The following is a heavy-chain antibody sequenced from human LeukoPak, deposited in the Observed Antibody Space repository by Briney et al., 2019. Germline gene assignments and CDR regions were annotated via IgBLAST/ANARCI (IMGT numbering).Heavy chain of an antibody. D-gene: IGHD6-19*01. CDR2: IYSGGST. Sequence: PGGSLRLSCAASGFTVSSNNMSWVRQAPGKGLEWVSVIYSGGSTYYADSVKGRFTISRDNSKNTLYLQMNGLRAEDTAVYYCARGLKQWPYYYFDYWGQGTLVTVSS. V-gene: IGHV3-53*01. CDR1: GFTVSSNN. CDR3: ARGLKQWPYYYFDY. J-gene: IGHJ4*02.